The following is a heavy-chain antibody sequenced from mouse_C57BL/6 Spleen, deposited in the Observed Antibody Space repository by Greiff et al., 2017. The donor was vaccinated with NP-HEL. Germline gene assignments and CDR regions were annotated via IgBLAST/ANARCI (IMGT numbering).Heavy chain of an antibody. V-gene: IGHV5-9*01. CDR3: ARTGTWYFDV. J-gene: IGHJ1*03. CDR1: GFTFSSYT. Sequence: EVKLVESGGGLVKPGGSLKLSCAASGFTFSSYTVSWVRQTPEKRLEWVATISGGGGNTYYPDSVKGRFTISRDNAKNTLYLPMSSLRSEDTALYYCARTGTWYFDVWGTGTTVTVSS. CDR2: ISGGGGNT. D-gene: IGHD4-1*01.